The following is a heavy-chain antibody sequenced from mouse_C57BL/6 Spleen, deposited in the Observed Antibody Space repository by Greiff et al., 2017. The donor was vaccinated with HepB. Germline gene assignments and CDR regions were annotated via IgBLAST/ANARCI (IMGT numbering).Heavy chain of an antibody. CDR2: IYPRSGNT. D-gene: IGHD1-1*01. CDR1: GYTFTSYG. J-gene: IGHJ1*03. CDR3: ARTFYYYGSSYWYFDV. Sequence: QVQLQQSGAELARPGASVKLSCKASGYTFTSYGISWVKQRTGQGLEWIGEIYPRSGNTYYNEKFKGKATLTADKYSSTAYMELRSLTSEDSAVYFCARTFYYYGSSYWYFDVWGTGTTVTVSS. V-gene: IGHV1-81*01.